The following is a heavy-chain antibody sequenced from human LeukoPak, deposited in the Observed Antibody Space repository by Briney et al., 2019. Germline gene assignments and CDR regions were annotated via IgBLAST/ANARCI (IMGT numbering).Heavy chain of an antibody. D-gene: IGHD3-10*01. CDR2: INHSGST. J-gene: IGHJ4*02. Sequence: SETLSLTCTVSGGSISSGGYYWSWIRQPPGKGLEWIGEINHSGSTNYNPSLKSRVTISVDTSKNQFSLKLSSVTAADTAVYYCARGTVPRGRPMVRGVPSYFDYWGQGTLVTVSS. CDR3: ARGTVPRGRPMVRGVPSYFDY. CDR1: GGSISSGGYY. V-gene: IGHV4-39*07.